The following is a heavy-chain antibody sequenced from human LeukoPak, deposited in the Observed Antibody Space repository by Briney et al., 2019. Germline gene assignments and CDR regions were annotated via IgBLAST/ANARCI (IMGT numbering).Heavy chain of an antibody. J-gene: IGHJ3*02. D-gene: IGHD1-26*01. CDR1: GFTFSSYS. Sequence: GGSLRLSCAASGFTFSSYSMNWVRQAPGKGLEWVSYISSSSTIYYADSVKGRFTISRDNAKNSLYLQMNSLRAEDTAVYYCARAKVGATKAAFDIWGQGTMVTVSS. CDR2: ISSSSTI. CDR3: ARAKVGATKAAFDI. V-gene: IGHV3-48*01.